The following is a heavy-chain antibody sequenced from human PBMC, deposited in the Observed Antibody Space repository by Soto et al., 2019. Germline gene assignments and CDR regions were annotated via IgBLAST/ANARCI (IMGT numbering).Heavy chain of an antibody. CDR3: AKDVQGGSSWYFSFDY. D-gene: IGHD6-13*01. CDR1: GFTFSSYA. V-gene: IGHV3-23*01. Sequence: GGSLRLSCAASGFTFSSYAMSWVRQAPGKGLEWVSSISGSGGSTYYADSVKGRFTISRDNSKNTLYLQMNSLRAEDTAVYYCAKDVQGGSSWYFSFDYWGQGTLVTVSS. J-gene: IGHJ4*02. CDR2: ISGSGGST.